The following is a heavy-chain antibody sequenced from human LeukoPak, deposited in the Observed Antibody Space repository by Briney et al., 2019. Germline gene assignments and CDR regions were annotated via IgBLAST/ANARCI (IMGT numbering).Heavy chain of an antibody. CDR3: AKVGGSGSFYSGYFDY. D-gene: IGHD1-26*01. J-gene: IGHJ4*02. CDR1: GFTFSSFA. Sequence: GGSLRLSCAASGFTFSSFAMNWVRQAPGKGLEWVSGIDDSDGNTYYADSVKGRFTISRDNSKNTLSLQMNRLRAEDTALYYCAKVGGSGSFYSGYFDYWGRGTLVTVSS. CDR2: IDDSDGNT. V-gene: IGHV3-23*01.